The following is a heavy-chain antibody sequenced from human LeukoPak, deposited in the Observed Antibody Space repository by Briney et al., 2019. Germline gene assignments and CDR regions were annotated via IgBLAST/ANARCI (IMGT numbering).Heavy chain of an antibody. CDR1: GPTFSTYD. J-gene: IGHJ3*01. Sequence: GGSLRLSCAASGPTFSTYDMHWVRQPTGKGLEWVSGIGKAGDTYYAGSVKGRFTISRENAKNSLYLQMNSLRTGDTAVYYCARGVFIGFDVWGHGTMVTVSS. D-gene: IGHD2-8*01. CDR2: IGKAGDT. V-gene: IGHV3-13*04. CDR3: ARGVFIGFDV.